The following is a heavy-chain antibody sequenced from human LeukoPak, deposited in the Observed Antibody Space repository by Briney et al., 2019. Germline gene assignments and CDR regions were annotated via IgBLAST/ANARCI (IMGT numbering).Heavy chain of an antibody. J-gene: IGHJ3*02. CDR3: ARDRLTNDAFDI. CDR1: GFTSNSYW. CDR2: INSDGSGT. Sequence: GGSLRLSCAASGFTSNSYWMHWVRQALGKGLVWVSRINSDGSGTSDADFVKGRFTISRDNSKNTLYLQMNSLRAEDTAMYYCARDRLTNDAFDIWGQGTMVTVSS. D-gene: IGHD2-8*01. V-gene: IGHV3-74*01.